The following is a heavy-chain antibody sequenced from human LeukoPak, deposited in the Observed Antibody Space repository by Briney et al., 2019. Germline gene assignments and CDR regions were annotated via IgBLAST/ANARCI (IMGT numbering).Heavy chain of an antibody. V-gene: IGHV3-49*03. CDR2: IRSNAYGGTT. Sequence: HPGGSLRLSCRASGFIFGDYAMSWFRQAPGKGLEWVGFIRSNAYGGTTEYAASVKVRFTIPRNDSKSIAYLQMNDLKTEDTAVYYCTRDRWGGGYTSRGMDVWGKGTTVTISS. J-gene: IGHJ6*04. D-gene: IGHD5-12*01. CDR1: GFIFGDYA. CDR3: TRDRWGGGYTSRGMDV.